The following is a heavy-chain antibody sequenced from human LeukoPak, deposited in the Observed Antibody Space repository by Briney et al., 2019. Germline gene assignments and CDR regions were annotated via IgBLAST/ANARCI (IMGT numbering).Heavy chain of an antibody. Sequence: ASAKVSCKVSGYSLSELSTHWVRQAPGQGLEWMGGFDPGDDETIYAQKLQGRVTMTEDTSTDTAYLELSSLRSEDTAVYFCATEKDLLLDSWGQGTPVTVSS. V-gene: IGHV1-24*01. CDR1: GYSLSELS. D-gene: IGHD1-26*01. J-gene: IGHJ5*01. CDR3: ATEKDLLLDS. CDR2: FDPGDDET.